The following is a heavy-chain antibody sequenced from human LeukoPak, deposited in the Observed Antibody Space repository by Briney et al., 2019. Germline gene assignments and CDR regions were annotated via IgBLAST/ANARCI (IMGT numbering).Heavy chain of an antibody. CDR3: ARALSGSYLFDY. J-gene: IGHJ4*02. D-gene: IGHD1-26*01. V-gene: IGHV3-13*01. CDR2: IGTAGDT. Sequence: GGSLRLSCAASGFTFSSYDMHWVRQATGKGLEWVSAIGTAGDTYYPGSVKGRFTISRENAKNSLYLQMNSLRAGDTAVYYCARALSGSYLFDYWGQGTLVTVSS. CDR1: GFTFSSYD.